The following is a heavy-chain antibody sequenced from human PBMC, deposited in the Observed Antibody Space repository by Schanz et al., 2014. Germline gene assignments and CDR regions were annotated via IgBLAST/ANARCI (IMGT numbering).Heavy chain of an antibody. J-gene: IGHJ3*01. CDR2: IKGKTDGGTA. CDR3: TTEIGHFDFDF. D-gene: IGHD2-21*01. V-gene: IGHV3-15*01. Sequence: EVQLVESGGGLVKPGGSLRLSCATSGLTFTSAWMSWVRQAPGKGLEWVGRIKGKTDGGTADYAAPMKGRFTISRDDSKNTLFLQMNSLETEDTAVYYCTTEIGHFDFDFWGQGTMVTVSS. CDR1: GLTFTSAW.